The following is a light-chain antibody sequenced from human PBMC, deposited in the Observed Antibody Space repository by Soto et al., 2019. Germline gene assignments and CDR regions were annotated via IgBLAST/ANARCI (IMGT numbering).Light chain of an antibody. CDR2: GNS. V-gene: IGLV1-40*01. Sequence: QAVVTQPPSVSGAPGQRVTISCTGSSSNIGAGYDVHWYQQLPGTAPKLLIYGNSNRPSRVPDRFSGSKSGTSASLAITGLQAEDEADYYCQSYDSSLSGNVVFGGGTKLTVL. CDR1: SSNIGAGYD. J-gene: IGLJ2*01. CDR3: QSYDSSLSGNVV.